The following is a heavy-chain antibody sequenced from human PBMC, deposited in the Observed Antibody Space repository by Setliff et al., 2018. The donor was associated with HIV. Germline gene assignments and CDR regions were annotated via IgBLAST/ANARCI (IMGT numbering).Heavy chain of an antibody. CDR2: LFHTGSS. J-gene: IGHJ6*03. CDR3: ARLGDNSDWRSNYFFYYMDV. CDR1: GESLAGSRYS. V-gene: IGHV4-39*01. Sequence: ETLSLTCTVSGESLAGSRYSWGWVRQSPGQGLEWLGNLFHTGSSYFNPSLKSRPTMSVDTSKDQFSLSLISMTAADSAVYYCARLGDNSDWRSNYFFYYMDVWGKGVTVTVSS. D-gene: IGHD3-22*01.